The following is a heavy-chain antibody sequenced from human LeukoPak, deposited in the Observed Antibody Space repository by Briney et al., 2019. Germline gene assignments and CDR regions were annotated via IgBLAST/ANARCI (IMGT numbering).Heavy chain of an antibody. Sequence: PGGSLRLSCAASGFTFSSYELIWVRQPPGKGLEWVSYISDSGSTQHYADSVKGRFAISRDNAKNSLYLQMNSLTAEDTALYYCARDRSKVTAYDDALDIWGQGTMVIVSS. CDR3: ARDRSKVTAYDDALDI. D-gene: IGHD2-21*02. CDR2: ISDSGSTQ. J-gene: IGHJ3*02. V-gene: IGHV3-48*03. CDR1: GFTFSSYE.